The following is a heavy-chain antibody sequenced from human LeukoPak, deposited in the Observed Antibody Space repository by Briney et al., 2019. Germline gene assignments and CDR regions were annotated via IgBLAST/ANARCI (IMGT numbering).Heavy chain of an antibody. V-gene: IGHV4-4*08. D-gene: IGHD1-7*01. J-gene: IGHJ3*02. CDR3: ARGVNWNYGPDAFDI. CDR1: GGSISSYY. Sequence: SETLSLTCTVSGGSISSYYWSWIRQPPGKGLEWIGRIYTSGSTNYNPSLKSRVTISVDTSKNQFSLKPSSVTDADTAVYYCARGVNWNYGPDAFDIWGQGTMVTVSS. CDR2: IYTSGST.